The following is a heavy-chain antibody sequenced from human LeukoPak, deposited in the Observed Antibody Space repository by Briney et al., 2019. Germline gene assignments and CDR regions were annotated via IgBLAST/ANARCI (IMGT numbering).Heavy chain of an antibody. V-gene: IGHV3-11*04. J-gene: IGHJ4*02. CDR2: ISSSGSSI. CDR3: ARAIGSQAFDY. D-gene: IGHD3-10*01. CDR1: GFTFSDYY. Sequence: GGSLRLSCAASGFTFSDYYMIWIRQAPGKGLEWISYISSSGSSIYYPDSVKGRFTISRDNAKNSLYLQMNSLRAEDTAVFYCARAIGSQAFDYWGQGTLVTVSS.